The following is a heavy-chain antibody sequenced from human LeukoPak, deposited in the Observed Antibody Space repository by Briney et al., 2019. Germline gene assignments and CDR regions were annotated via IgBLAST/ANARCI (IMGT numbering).Heavy chain of an antibody. CDR2: IYYSGST. CDR3: ATRGRAVAGTLPYEY. J-gene: IGHJ4*02. D-gene: IGHD6-19*01. V-gene: IGHV4-39*01. CDR1: GGSISSSSYY. Sequence: PSETLSLTCSVSGGSISSSSYYWGWIRQPPGKGLEWIGSIYYSGSTYYNPSLKSRVTISVDTSKNQFSLKLSSVTAADTAVYYCATRGRAVAGTLPYEYWGQGTLVTVSS.